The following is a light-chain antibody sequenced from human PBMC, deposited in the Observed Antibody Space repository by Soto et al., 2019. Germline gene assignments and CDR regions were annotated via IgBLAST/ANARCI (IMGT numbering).Light chain of an antibody. CDR2: GAS. Sequence: EIVLTQSPGTLSLSPWERATLSCRASQSVSNNYLAWYQQKPGQAPRLLIYGASNRATGIPDRFSGSGSGTDFTLTISRLEPEDFAVYYCQQYNNWPLSFGQGTKVDIK. CDR3: QQYNNWPLS. V-gene: IGKV3-20*01. CDR1: QSVSNNY. J-gene: IGKJ1*01.